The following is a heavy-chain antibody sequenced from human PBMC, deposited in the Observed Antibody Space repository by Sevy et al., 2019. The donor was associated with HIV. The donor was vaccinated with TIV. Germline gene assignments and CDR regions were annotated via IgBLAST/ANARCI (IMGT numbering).Heavy chain of an antibody. Sequence: GGSLRLSCAASGFTFSSYTINWVRQAPGKGLVWVARINGDGSVTRYADSVKGRFTLTKENAKNTLFLQMNSLRVDDTAVYYCTRGRVVVGGTYFAYWGQGALVTVSS. J-gene: IGHJ4*02. CDR2: INGDGSVT. V-gene: IGHV3-74*01. CDR3: TRGRVVVGGTYFAY. D-gene: IGHD2-15*01. CDR1: GFTFSSYT.